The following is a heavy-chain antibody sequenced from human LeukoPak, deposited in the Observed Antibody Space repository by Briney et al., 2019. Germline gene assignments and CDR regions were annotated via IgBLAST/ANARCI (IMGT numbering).Heavy chain of an antibody. CDR2: MNPNSGNT. CDR3: ARFCVDCSSTSCLYYFDY. Sequence: ASVKVSCKASGYTFTSYDINWVRQATGQGLKWMGWMNPNSGNTGYAQKFQGRVTMTRNTSISTAYMELSSLRSEDTAVYYCARFCVDCSSTSCLYYFDYWGQGTLVTVSS. V-gene: IGHV1-8*01. D-gene: IGHD2-2*01. CDR1: GYTFTSYD. J-gene: IGHJ4*02.